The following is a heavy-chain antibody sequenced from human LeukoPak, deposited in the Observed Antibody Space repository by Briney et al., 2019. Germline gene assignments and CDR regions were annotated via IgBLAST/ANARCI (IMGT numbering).Heavy chain of an antibody. V-gene: IGHV1-69*06. D-gene: IGHD6-19*01. Sequence: SVKVSCKASGGTFSSYAISWVRQAPGQGLEWMGGIIPIFGTANYAQKFQGRVTITADKSTSTAYMELSSLRSEDTAVYYCARDLHSPGTAVAGAYYYYYYMDVWGKGTTVTISS. CDR3: ARDLHSPGTAVAGAYYYYYYMDV. CDR1: GGTFSSYA. J-gene: IGHJ6*03. CDR2: IIPIFGTA.